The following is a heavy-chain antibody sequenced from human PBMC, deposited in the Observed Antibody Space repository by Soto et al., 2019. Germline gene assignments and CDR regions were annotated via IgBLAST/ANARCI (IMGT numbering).Heavy chain of an antibody. CDR3: ARDRKPITGTTTSDAFDI. CDR2: INHSGST. CDR1: GGSFSCYY. V-gene: IGHV4-34*01. J-gene: IGHJ3*02. D-gene: IGHD1-20*01. Sequence: SETLSLTCAVYGGSFSCYYWSWIRQPPGKGLEWIGEINHSGSTNYNPSLKSRVTISVDTSKNQFSLKLSSVTAADTAVYYCARDRKPITGTTTSDAFDIWGQGTMVTVSS.